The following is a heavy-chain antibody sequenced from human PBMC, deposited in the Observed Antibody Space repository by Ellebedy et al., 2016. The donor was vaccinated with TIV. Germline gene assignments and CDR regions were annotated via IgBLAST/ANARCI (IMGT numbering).Heavy chain of an antibody. J-gene: IGHJ4*02. V-gene: IGHV3-53*04. CDR2: INSGGST. CDR1: GFTVSSNY. CDR3: ARIVGATDY. Sequence: GESLKISCAASGFTVSSNYMSWVRQAPGKGLEWVSVINSGGSTYYADSVKGRFTISRHNSKNTLYLQMNSLRAEDTAVYYCARIVGATDYWGQGTLVTVSS. D-gene: IGHD1-26*01.